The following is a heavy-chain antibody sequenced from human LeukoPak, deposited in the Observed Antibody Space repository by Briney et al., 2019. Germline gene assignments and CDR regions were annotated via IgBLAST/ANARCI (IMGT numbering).Heavy chain of an antibody. Sequence: GGSMRLSCAASGFTFSSYSMSWVRQAPGKGLEWVANIKQDGSEKYYVDSVKGRFTISRDNAKNSLYLQMNSLRAEDTAVYYCARNYYHGWFDPWGQGTLVTVSS. J-gene: IGHJ5*02. D-gene: IGHD3-22*01. CDR1: GFTFSSYS. CDR3: ARNYYHGWFDP. CDR2: IKQDGSEK. V-gene: IGHV3-7*01.